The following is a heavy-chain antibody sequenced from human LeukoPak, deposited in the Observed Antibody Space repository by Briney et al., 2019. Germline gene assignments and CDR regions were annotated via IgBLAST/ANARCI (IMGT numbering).Heavy chain of an antibody. CDR3: ARTDLFNAFDI. Sequence: GGSLRLSCAASGFTFDDYAMHWVRQAPGKGLEWVSGISWNSGSIGYADSVKGRFTISRDNAKNSLYLQMNSLRAEDTAVYYCARTDLFNAFDIWGQGTMVTVSS. CDR1: GFTFDDYA. D-gene: IGHD1-14*01. CDR2: ISWNSGSI. J-gene: IGHJ3*02. V-gene: IGHV3-9*01.